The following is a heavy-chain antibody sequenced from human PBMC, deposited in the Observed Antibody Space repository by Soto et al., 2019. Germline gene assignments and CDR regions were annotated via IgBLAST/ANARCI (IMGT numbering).Heavy chain of an antibody. V-gene: IGHV3-30*18. CDR2: ISYDGSNK. CDR1: GFTFSSYG. D-gene: IGHD1-26*01. J-gene: IGHJ4*02. CDR3: AKNLGGWGR. Sequence: QVQLVESGGGVVQPGRSLRLSCAASGFTFSSYGMHWVRQAPGKGLEWVAVISYDGSNKYYADSVKGRFTISRDNSKNTLYLQMNSLRAEDTAVYYCAKNLGGWGRWGQGTLVTVSS.